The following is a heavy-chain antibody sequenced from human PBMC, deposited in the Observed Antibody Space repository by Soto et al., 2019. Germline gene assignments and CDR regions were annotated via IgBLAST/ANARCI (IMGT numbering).Heavy chain of an antibody. D-gene: IGHD2-21*02. V-gene: IGHV3-15*01. CDR1: GITFRNAW. CDR3: ATVVETAW. J-gene: IGHJ4*02. Sequence: EVQLVESGGGLVKSGGSLRLSCVVSGITFRNAWMSWFRQAPGKGLEWVGHIKTKGDGKTTDYAAPVKGRFTISRDESKNTLYLQMDSLKTEDTAVYYCATVVETAWWGQGTLVTVSS. CDR2: IKTKGDGKTT.